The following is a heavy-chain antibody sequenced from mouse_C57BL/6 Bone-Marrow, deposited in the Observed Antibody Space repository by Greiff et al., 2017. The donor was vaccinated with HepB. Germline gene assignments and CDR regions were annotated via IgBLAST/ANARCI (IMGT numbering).Heavy chain of an antibody. V-gene: IGHV1-76*01. J-gene: IGHJ2*01. D-gene: IGHD2-3*01. CDR1: GYTFTDYY. Sequence: QVQLQQSGAELVRPGASVKLSCKASGYTFTDYYINWVKQRPGQGLEWIGRIYPGSGNTYYNEKFKGKATLTAEKSSSTAYMQLSSLTSADSAVYFCARDGYLNYWGQGTTLTVSS. CDR3: ARDGYLNY. CDR2: IYPGSGNT.